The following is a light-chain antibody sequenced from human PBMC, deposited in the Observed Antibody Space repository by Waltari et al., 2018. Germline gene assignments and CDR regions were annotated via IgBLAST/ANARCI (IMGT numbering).Light chain of an antibody. CDR2: DAS. J-gene: IGKJ2*01. CDR1: QSVSSSY. V-gene: IGKV3D-20*01. Sequence: EIVLTQSPATLSLSPGERATLSCRASQSVSSSYLAWYQQKPGLAPRLLIYDASSRATGIPDRFSGSGSGTDFTLTISRLEPEDFAVYYCQQYGSSGTFGQGTKLEIK. CDR3: QQYGSSGT.